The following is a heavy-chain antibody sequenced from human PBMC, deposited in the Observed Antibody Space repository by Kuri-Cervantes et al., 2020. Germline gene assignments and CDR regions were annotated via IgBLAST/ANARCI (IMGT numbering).Heavy chain of an antibody. CDR1: GFTFSSYG. CDR2: TSYDGSNK. Sequence: GGSLRLSCAASGFTFSSYGMHWVRQAPGKGLEWVAVTSYDGSNKYYADSVKGRFTISRDNSKNTLYVQMNSLRAEDTAVYYCARGLLWFGELFLPQFDYWGQGTLVTVSS. D-gene: IGHD3-10*01. V-gene: IGHV3-30*19. J-gene: IGHJ4*02. CDR3: ARGLLWFGELFLPQFDY.